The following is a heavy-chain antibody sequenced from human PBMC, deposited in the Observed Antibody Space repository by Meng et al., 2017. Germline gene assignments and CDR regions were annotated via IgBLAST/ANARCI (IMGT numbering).Heavy chain of an antibody. D-gene: IGHD2-15*01. V-gene: IGHV4-34*01. J-gene: IGHJ4*02. CDR2: INHSGST. CDR3: ARGLGYCSGGSSC. Sequence: PLPQLVGGALKTSATSSPPCAVYGWVFSGYYWSWIRPPPGKGLEWIGEINHSGSTNYNPSLKSRVTISVDTSKNQFSLKLSSVTAADTAVYYCARGLGYCSGGSSCWGQGTLVTVSS. CDR1: GWVFSGYY.